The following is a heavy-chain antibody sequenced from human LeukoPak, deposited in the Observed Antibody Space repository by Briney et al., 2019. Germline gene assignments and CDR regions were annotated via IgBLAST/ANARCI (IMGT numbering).Heavy chain of an antibody. D-gene: IGHD2-21*01. CDR3: ARVRRASILDY. Sequence: PSETLSLTCTVSGGSISSSSYYWGWIRQPPGKGLEWIGEINHSGSTNYNPSLKSRVTISVDTSKNQFSLKLSSVTAADTAVYYCARVRRASILDYWGQGTLVTVSS. J-gene: IGHJ4*02. CDR2: INHSGST. V-gene: IGHV4-39*07. CDR1: GGSISSSSYY.